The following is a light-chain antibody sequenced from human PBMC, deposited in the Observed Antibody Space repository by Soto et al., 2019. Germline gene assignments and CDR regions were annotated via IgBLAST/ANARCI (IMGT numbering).Light chain of an antibody. V-gene: IGKV1-33*01. CDR1: QDINKF. J-gene: IGKJ1*01. CDR2: DVC. Sequence: DIQLTQSPSSLSASVGDTVTITCQASQDINKFLNLYQQKPGKAHKLLIYDVCNLETGVPSRFSGSGSETHFTLAINSQQHEDIATYYSQQYDHYYTTFGQR. CDR3: QQYDHYYTT.